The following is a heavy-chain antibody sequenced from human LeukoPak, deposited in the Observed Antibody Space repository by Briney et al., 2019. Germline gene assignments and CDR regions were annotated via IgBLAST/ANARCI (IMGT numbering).Heavy chain of an antibody. CDR3: AKDVGPYGDYLNWYFDL. CDR2: ISGSGGST. V-gene: IGHV3-23*01. CDR1: GFTFSSYA. J-gene: IGHJ2*01. D-gene: IGHD4-17*01. Sequence: PGGSLRLSCAASGFTFSSYAMSWVRQAPGKGLEWVSAISGSGGSTYYADSVKGRFTISRDNSKNTLYLQMNSLRAEDTAVYYCAKDVGPYGDYLNWYFDLWGRGTLVTVSS.